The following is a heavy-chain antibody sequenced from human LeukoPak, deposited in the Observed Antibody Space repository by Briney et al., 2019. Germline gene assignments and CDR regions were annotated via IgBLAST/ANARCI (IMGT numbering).Heavy chain of an antibody. CDR3: ARLSGYSSGHYYSDY. V-gene: IGHV4-61*08. J-gene: IGHJ4*02. CDR1: GGSISSGGYS. Sequence: SQTLSLTCAVSGGSISSGGYSWSWIRQPPGKGLEWIGYIYYRGSTNYNPSLKSRVTISVDTSKNQFSLKLSSVTAADTTVYYCARLSGYSSGHYYSDYWGQGTLVTVSS. CDR2: IYYRGST. D-gene: IGHD3-22*01.